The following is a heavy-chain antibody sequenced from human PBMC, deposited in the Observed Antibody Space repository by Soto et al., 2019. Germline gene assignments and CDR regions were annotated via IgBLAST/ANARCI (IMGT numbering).Heavy chain of an antibody. CDR2: TSNSGST. V-gene: IGHV4-4*08. Sequence: PSETLXLTCTVSGGXISSNYWTWLRQPPGRGLEWIGHTSNSGSTNYNPSLKSRVSVSLDTSKNQFSLTLNSVTAADTAVYYCARFDFYYDGTFYPYYFDHWGQGTLVTVSS. D-gene: IGHD3-16*01. J-gene: IGHJ4*02. CDR3: ARFDFYYDGTFYPYYFDH. CDR1: GGXISSNY.